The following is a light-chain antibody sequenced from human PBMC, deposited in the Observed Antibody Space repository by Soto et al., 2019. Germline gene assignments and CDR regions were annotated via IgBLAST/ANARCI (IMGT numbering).Light chain of an antibody. Sequence: AIQMTQSPSSLSASVGDRVTITCRASQGIRNDLGWYQQKPGRAPKLLIYAASSLQSGVPSRFSGSGSGTDSTLTISSLQPEDFATYYCLQDYNYPRTFGQGTKLEIK. CDR2: AAS. CDR1: QGIRND. J-gene: IGKJ2*01. V-gene: IGKV1-6*01. CDR3: LQDYNYPRT.